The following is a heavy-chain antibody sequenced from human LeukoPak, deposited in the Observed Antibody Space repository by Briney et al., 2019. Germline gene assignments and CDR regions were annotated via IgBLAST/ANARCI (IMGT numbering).Heavy chain of an antibody. CDR3: ARGHSRRHYYYMDV. CDR2: ISAYNGNT. D-gene: IGHD1-26*01. V-gene: IGHV1-18*01. Sequence: ASVKVSCKASGYTFTNYAISWVRQAPGQGLEWMGWISAYNGNTNYAQNVQGRVTMTRDTSISTAYMELSRLRSDDTAVYYCARGHSRRHYYYMDVWGKGTTVTVSS. J-gene: IGHJ6*03. CDR1: GYTFTNYA.